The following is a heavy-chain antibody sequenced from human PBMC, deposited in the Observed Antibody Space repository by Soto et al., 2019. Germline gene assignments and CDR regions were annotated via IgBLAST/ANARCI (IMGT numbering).Heavy chain of an antibody. CDR3: ASNHALYYYYGMXV. CDR2: INAGNGNT. J-gene: IGHJ6*02. D-gene: IGHD2-2*01. CDR1: GYTFTGYY. V-gene: IGHV1-3*01. Sequence: ASVKVSCKASGYTFTGYYMHWVRQAPGQGLEWMGWINAGNGNTKYSQKFQGRVTITRDTSASTAYMELSSLRSEDTAVYYCASNHALYYYYGMXVWGQGTTVXVSS.